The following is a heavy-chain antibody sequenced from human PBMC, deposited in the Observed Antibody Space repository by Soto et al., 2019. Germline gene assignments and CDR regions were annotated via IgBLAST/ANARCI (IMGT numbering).Heavy chain of an antibody. J-gene: IGHJ4*02. V-gene: IGHV3-30-3*01. D-gene: IGHD2-15*01. Sequence: LRLSCAASGFTFSTYAMHWVRQAPGKGLEWVAAISYDGSDKYYADSVKGRFTISRDNSKNTLYLQMNSLRAEDTAVYYCAPGGYCSGGSCYSRRYFAYWGQGTLVTVS. CDR1: GFTFSTYA. CDR3: APGGYCSGGSCYSRRYFAY. CDR2: ISYDGSDK.